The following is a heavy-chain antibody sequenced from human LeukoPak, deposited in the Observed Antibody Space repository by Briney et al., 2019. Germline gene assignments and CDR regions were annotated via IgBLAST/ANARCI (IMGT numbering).Heavy chain of an antibody. CDR2: INHNGNVN. Sequence: PGGSLRLSCAASGFTFSSYWMNWARQAPGKGLEWVASINHNGNVNYYVDSVKGRFTISRDNAKNSLYLQMSNLRAEDTAVYYCAREPQPYGNYVSDGMDVWGQGTTVTVSS. CDR1: GFTFSSYW. J-gene: IGHJ6*02. D-gene: IGHD4-11*01. CDR3: AREPQPYGNYVSDGMDV. V-gene: IGHV3-7*03.